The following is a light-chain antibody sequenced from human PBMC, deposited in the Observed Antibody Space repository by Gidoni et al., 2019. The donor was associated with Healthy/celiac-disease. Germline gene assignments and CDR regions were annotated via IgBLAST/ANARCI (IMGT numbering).Light chain of an antibody. Sequence: DIVMTQSPDSLAVSLGERATIHCKSSQSVLSSSNNKNSLAWYQQKPGQPPKLLIFWASTRESGVPDRFRGSGSGTDFTLTISSLQAEDVAVYYCQQYYSTPLTFXGXTKVEIK. CDR2: WAS. CDR3: QQYYSTPLT. CDR1: QSVLSSSNNKNS. V-gene: IGKV4-1*01. J-gene: IGKJ4*01.